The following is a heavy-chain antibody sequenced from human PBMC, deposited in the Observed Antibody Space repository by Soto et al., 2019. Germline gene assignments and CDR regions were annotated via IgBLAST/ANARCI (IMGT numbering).Heavy chain of an antibody. V-gene: IGHV2-70*13. CDR3: ARVKPGAGSGPGTLIESAYSFDY. D-gene: IGHD3-16*02. Sequence: VKHRETLRLTCPFSGFSLSTSGMSVSWVRQPPGKALEWLALIDWDDDKYYTPSLKTRLTISKDTSTNQVVLIMTNMDPVDTATCYCARVKPGAGSGPGTLIESAYSFDYSGERALATASS. CDR2: IDWDDDK. CDR1: GFSLSTSGMS. J-gene: IGHJ4*02.